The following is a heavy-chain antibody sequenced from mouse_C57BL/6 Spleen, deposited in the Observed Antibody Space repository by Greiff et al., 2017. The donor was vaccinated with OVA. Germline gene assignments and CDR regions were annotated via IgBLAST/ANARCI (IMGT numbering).Heavy chain of an antibody. CDR2: IDPSDSET. D-gene: IGHD2-3*01. CDR1: GYTFTSYW. Sequence: QVQLQQPGAELVRPGSSVKLSCKASGYTFTSYWMHWVKQRPIQGLEWIGNIDPSDSETHYNQKFKDKATLTVDKSSSTAYMQLSSLTSEDSAVYYCARWLLPWYYFDYWGQGTTLTVSS. V-gene: IGHV1-52*01. CDR3: ARWLLPWYYFDY. J-gene: IGHJ2*01.